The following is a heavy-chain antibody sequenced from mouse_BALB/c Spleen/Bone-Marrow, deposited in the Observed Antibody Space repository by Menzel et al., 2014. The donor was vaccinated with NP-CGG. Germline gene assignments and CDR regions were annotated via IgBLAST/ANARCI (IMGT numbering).Heavy chain of an antibody. D-gene: IGHD1-1*01. J-gene: IGHJ4*01. CDR1: GFNIKDTY. CDR2: IDPANGNT. CDR3: ARAYYYGSSYYVMDY. Sequence: LKESGTELVKPGASVKLSCTASGFNIKDTYMHWVKQRPEQGLEWIGRIDPANGNTRYDPKFQGKATITADTSSNTAYLQLTSLTSEDTAVYYCARAYYYGSSYYVMDYWGQGTSVTVSS. V-gene: IGHV14-3*02.